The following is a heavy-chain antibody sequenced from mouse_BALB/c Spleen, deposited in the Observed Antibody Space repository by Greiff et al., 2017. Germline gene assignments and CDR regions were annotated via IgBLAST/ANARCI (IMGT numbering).Heavy chain of an antibody. CDR1: GFNIKYTY. Sequence: VQLQQSGAELVKPGASVKLSCTASGFNIKYTYMHWVKQRPEQGLEWIGRIDPANGNTKYDPKFQGKATITADTSSNTAYLQLSSLTSEDTAVYYCATGYFDYWGQGTTLTVSS. CDR3: ATGYFDY. V-gene: IGHV14-3*02. J-gene: IGHJ2*01. CDR2: IDPANGNT.